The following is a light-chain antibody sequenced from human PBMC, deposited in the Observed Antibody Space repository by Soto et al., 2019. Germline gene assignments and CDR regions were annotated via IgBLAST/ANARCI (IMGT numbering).Light chain of an antibody. CDR1: SSNIGSNT. CDR3: AAWDDSLNGRGV. V-gene: IGLV1-44*01. J-gene: IGLJ1*01. CDR2: SNN. Sequence: QSVLTQPPSASGTPGQRVTISCSGSSSNIGSNTVTWYQQLPGTAPKLLIYSNNQRPSGVPYRFSGSKSGNSASLAISGLQSEDEADYYCAAWDDSLNGRGVFGTGTKVTVL.